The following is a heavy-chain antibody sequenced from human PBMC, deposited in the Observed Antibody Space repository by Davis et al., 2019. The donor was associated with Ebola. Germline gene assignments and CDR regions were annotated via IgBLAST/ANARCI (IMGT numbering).Heavy chain of an antibody. V-gene: IGHV4-59*01. CDR2: IYYSGST. D-gene: IGHD3-22*01. Sequence: PSETLSLTCTVSGGSISSYYWSWIRQPPGKGLEWIGYIYYSGSTNYNPSLKSRVTISVDTSKSQFSLKLSSVTAADTAVYYCARTYYYDSSGYYLYYYYGMDVWGQGTTVTVSS. CDR3: ARTYYYDSSGYYLYYYYGMDV. J-gene: IGHJ6*02. CDR1: GGSISSYY.